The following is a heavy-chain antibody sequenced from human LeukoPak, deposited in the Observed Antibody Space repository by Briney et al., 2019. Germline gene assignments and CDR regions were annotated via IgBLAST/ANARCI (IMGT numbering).Heavy chain of an antibody. Sequence: ASVKVSCKASGYTFTSYYMHWVRQAPGQGLEWMGIINPSGGSTSYAQKFQGRVTMTRDMSTSTVYMELSSLRSEDTAVYYCARGCSYYYDSSGYYSPLYYYYMDVWGKGTTVTVSS. J-gene: IGHJ6*03. D-gene: IGHD3-22*01. CDR2: INPSGGST. CDR3: ARGCSYYYDSSGYYSPLYYYYMDV. V-gene: IGHV1-46*01. CDR1: GYTFTSYY.